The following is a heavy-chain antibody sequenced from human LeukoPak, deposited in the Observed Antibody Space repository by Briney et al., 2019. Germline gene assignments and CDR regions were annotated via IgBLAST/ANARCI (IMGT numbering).Heavy chain of an antibody. D-gene: IGHD4-17*01. CDR3: ARGSFDYGDYQIFDY. J-gene: IGHJ4*02. CDR2: IYHSRST. Sequence: KPSETLSLTCAVYAGSFSNDYWSWIRQPPGKGLEWIGEIYHSRSTNYNPSLKSRVTISVDTSKNQFSLKLSSVTAADTAMYYCARGSFDYGDYQIFDYWGQGTLVTVSS. V-gene: IGHV4-34*01. CDR1: AGSFSNDY.